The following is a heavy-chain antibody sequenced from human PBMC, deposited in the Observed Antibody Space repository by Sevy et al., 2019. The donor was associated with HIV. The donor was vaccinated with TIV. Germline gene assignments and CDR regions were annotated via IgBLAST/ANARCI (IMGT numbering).Heavy chain of an antibody. Sequence: GGSLRPSCAASGVIVNRHAMSWVRQAPGKGLEWVSTISGSGGYTYYSDSVKGRFSISRDNSKNTVYLQMNSLRAEDTAVYYCTNRGIVIITGFDYWGQGTLVTVSS. CDR3: TNRGIVIITGFDY. D-gene: IGHD1-20*01. CDR2: ISGSGGYT. CDR1: GVIVNRHA. V-gene: IGHV3-23*01. J-gene: IGHJ4*02.